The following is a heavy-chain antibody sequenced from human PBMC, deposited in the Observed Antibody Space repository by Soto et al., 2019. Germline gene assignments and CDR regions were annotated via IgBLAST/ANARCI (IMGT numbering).Heavy chain of an antibody. D-gene: IGHD1-26*01. CDR1: GYTFTSYG. CDR3: ARASGSSYWFDT. CDR2: ISAYNGNT. Sequence: QVQLVQSGAEVKKPGASVKVSCKASGYTFTSYGISWVRQAPGQGLEWMGWISAYNGNTNYAQKLQGRVTMTTDTSTRTASMELRSRRSDDTAVYYCARASGSSYWFDTWGQRTLVTVSS. V-gene: IGHV1-18*01. J-gene: IGHJ5*02.